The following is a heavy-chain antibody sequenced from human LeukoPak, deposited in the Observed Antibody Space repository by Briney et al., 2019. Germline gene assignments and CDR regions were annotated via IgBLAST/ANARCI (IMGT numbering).Heavy chain of an antibody. Sequence: GGSLRLSCAASGFTFSTYTMHWVRQAPGKGLEWVAVISYDGSNKYYADSVKGRFTISRDTSKNTLYLQMNSLRAEDTAIYYCAKTSGYQIFYPMDVWGQGTTVTVSS. D-gene: IGHD2-8*01. J-gene: IGHJ6*02. V-gene: IGHV3-30-3*02. CDR3: AKTSGYQIFYPMDV. CDR2: ISYDGSNK. CDR1: GFTFSTYT.